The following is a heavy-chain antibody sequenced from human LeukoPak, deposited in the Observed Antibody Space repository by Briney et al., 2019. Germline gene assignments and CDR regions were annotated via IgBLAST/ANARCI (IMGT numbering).Heavy chain of an antibody. V-gene: IGHV1-18*01. CDR3: ASGKNYDFWSGYPPFDY. CDR2: INAYNSNT. Sequence: GASVKVSCKASGYTFTSYGISWVRQAPGQGLEWLRWINAYNSNTNYAQKLQGRVTMTTDKSTNTAYMDLKNLRSDDTAVYYCASGKNYDFWSGYPPFDYWGRGTLVTVSS. D-gene: IGHD3-3*01. CDR1: GYTFTSYG. J-gene: IGHJ4*02.